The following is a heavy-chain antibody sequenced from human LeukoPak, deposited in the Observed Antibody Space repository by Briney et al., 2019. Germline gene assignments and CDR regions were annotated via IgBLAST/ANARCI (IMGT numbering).Heavy chain of an antibody. CDR1: GFTFSSYD. D-gene: IGHD6-13*01. V-gene: IGHV3-13*01. CDR2: IGTAGDT. J-gene: IGHJ4*02. Sequence: GGSLRLSCAASGFTFSSYDMHWVRQATGKGLEWVSAIGTAGDTYYPGSVKGRFTISRENAKNSLYLQMNSLRAEDTAVYYCAKDSSSSSWYNSFGYWGQGTLVTVSS. CDR3: AKDSSSSSWYNSFGY.